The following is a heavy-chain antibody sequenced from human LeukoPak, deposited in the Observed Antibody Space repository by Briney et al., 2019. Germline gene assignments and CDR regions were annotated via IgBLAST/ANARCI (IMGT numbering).Heavy chain of an antibody. J-gene: IGHJ4*02. CDR2: IKQDGSEI. D-gene: IGHD3-22*01. V-gene: IGHV3-7*01. CDR3: ASGPYYYDSSGYSPYYFDY. CDR1: GFTFSSYW. Sequence: PGGSLRLSCAASGFTFSSYWMSWVRQAPGRGLEWVANIKQDGSEIYYVDSVKGRFTISRDNAKNSLYLQMNSLRAEDTAVYYCASGPYYYDSSGYSPYYFDYWGQGTLVTVSS.